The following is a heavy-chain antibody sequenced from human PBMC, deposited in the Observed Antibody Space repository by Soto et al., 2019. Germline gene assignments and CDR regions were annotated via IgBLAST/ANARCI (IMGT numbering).Heavy chain of an antibody. CDR3: ARVRRDGYNYYYYGMDV. CDR2: IYYSGST. V-gene: IGHV4-59*01. Sequence: QVQLQESGPGLVKPSETLSLTCSVSGGSISSYYWSWIRQPPGKGLEWIGYIYYSGSTSYNPSLKSRVTISVDTSKNQFSLKLSSVTAADTAVYYCARVRRDGYNYYYYGMDVWGQGTTVTVSS. CDR1: GGSISSYY. D-gene: IGHD5-12*01. J-gene: IGHJ6*02.